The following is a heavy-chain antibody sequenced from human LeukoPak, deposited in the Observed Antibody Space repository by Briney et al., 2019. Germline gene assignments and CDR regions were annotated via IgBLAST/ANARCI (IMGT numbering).Heavy chain of an antibody. CDR3: AKDDAWGRFYH. D-gene: IGHD3-16*01. Sequence: GGSLRLSCAASGFTFSSHGMNWVRQAPGKGLEWVSGSSSIGGRTYYAEPVKGRFIITRDNSKNTLHLQMNRLRAEDTGVYYCAKDDAWGRFYHWGQGTLVTVSS. CDR2: SSSIGGRT. J-gene: IGHJ1*01. CDR1: GFTFSSHG. V-gene: IGHV3-23*01.